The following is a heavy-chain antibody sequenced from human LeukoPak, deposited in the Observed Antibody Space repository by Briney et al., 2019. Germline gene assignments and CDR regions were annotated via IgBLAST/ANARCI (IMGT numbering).Heavy chain of an antibody. CDR2: VGSAANT. CDR3: ARDSSGGSYLDV. CDR1: GFTFRTYD. D-gene: IGHD1-26*01. J-gene: IGHJ6*02. V-gene: IGHV3-23*01. Sequence: GGSLRLSCAAYGFTFRTYDMNWVRQTPGKGLEWVSVVGSAANTYYADSVKGRFTISRDNSKNTVYLQMNSLRVEDTAVYYCARDSSGGSYLDVWGQGATVTVSS.